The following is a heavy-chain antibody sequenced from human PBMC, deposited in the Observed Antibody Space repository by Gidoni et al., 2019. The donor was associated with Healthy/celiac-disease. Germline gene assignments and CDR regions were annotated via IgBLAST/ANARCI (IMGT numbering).Heavy chain of an antibody. CDR3: AADLGSTMIEPWGTILQH. CDR2: IVVGSGNT. CDR1: GFTFTSSA. V-gene: IGHV1-58*01. Sequence: QMQLVQSGPEVKKPGTSVKVSCKASGFTFTSSAVQWVRQARGQRLEWIGWIVVGSGNTNYAQKFQERVTITRDMSTSTAYMELSSLRSEDTAVYYCAADLGSTMIEPWGTILQHWGQGTLVTVSS. J-gene: IGHJ1*01. D-gene: IGHD3-22*01.